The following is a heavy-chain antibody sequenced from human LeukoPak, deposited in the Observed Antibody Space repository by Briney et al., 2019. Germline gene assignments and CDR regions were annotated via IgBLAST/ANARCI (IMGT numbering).Heavy chain of an antibody. Sequence: ASVKVSCKASGYTFTGYYMHWVRQAPGQGLEWMGRISPNTGGTNYAQRFQGRVTMTRDTSISTAYMELSRLRSDDTAVYYCARLQRSSTSLQWGQGTLVTVSS. CDR2: ISPNTGGT. CDR3: ARLQRSSTSLQ. CDR1: GYTFTGYY. D-gene: IGHD6-13*01. V-gene: IGHV1-2*06. J-gene: IGHJ4*02.